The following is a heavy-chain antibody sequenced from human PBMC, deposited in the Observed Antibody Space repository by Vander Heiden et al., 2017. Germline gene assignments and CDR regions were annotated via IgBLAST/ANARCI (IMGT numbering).Heavy chain of an antibody. CDR3: AALAESGWYRY. CDR1: GFTFDDYA. D-gene: IGHD6-19*01. Sequence: EVQLVESGGGLVQPGRSLRLSCAASGFTFDDYAMHWVRQAPGKGLEWVSGISWNSGSIGDADSVKGRFTISRDNAKNSLYLQMNSLRAEDTALYYCAALAESGWYRYWGQGTLVNVSS. V-gene: IGHV3-9*01. J-gene: IGHJ4*02. CDR2: ISWNSGSI.